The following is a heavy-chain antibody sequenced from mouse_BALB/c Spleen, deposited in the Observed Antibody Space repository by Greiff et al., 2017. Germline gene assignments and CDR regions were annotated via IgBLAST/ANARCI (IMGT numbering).Heavy chain of an antibody. CDR2: IYPGDGDT. J-gene: IGHJ3*01. CDR1: GYTFTSYW. Sequence: VQLQQSGAELARPGASVKLSCKASGYTFTSYWMQWVKQRPGQGLEWIGAIYPGDGDTRYTQKFKGKATLTADKSSSTAYMQLSSLASEDSAVYYCARGYDVPWFAYWGQGTLVTVSA. V-gene: IGHV1-87*01. D-gene: IGHD2-2*01. CDR3: ARGYDVPWFAY.